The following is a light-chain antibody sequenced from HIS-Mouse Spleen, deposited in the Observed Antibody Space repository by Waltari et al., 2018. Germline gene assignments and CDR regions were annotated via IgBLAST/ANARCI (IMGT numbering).Light chain of an antibody. CDR2: EGS. Sequence: QSALTQPASVSGSPGQSITISCTGTSSDVGSYNLVSWYQQHPDKAPNLMLYEGSKRPAGVCNRVSGSKSGNTASLTIYGLQAEDEADYYCCSYAGSSTWVFGGGTKLTVL. CDR1: SSDVGSYNL. CDR3: CSYAGSSTWV. V-gene: IGLV2-23*01. J-gene: IGLJ3*02.